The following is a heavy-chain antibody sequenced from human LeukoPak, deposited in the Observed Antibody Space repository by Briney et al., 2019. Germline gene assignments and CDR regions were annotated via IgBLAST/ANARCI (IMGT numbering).Heavy chain of an antibody. CDR1: GYSISSGYY. CDR3: ARGGYGDYVALNS. J-gene: IGHJ5*02. Sequence: PSETLSLTCTVSGYSISSGYYWGWIRQPPGKGLKWIGSIYHSGSTYYNPSLKSRVTISVDTSKNQFSLKLSSVTAADTAVYYCARGGYGDYVALNSWGQGTLVTVSS. D-gene: IGHD4-17*01. V-gene: IGHV4-38-2*02. CDR2: IYHSGST.